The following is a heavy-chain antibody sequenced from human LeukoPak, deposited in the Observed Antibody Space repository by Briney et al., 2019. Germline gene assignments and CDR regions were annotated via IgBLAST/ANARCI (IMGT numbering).Heavy chain of an antibody. D-gene: IGHD3-22*01. CDR2: ISYDGSNK. CDR1: GFTFSSYA. V-gene: IGHV3-30*14. J-gene: IGHJ4*02. Sequence: PGGSLRLSCAASGFTFSSYAMHWVSQAPGKGLEWVAVISYDGSNKYYADSVKGRFTISRDNSKNTLYLQMNSLRAEDTAVYYCARDFSYYDSSGYYYDYWGQGTLVTVSS. CDR3: ARDFSYYDSSGYYYDY.